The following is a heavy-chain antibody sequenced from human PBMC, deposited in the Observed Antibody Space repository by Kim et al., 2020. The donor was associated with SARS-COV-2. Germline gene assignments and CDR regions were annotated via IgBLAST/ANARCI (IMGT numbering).Heavy chain of an antibody. Sequence: SETLSLTCAVYGGSFSGYYWSWIRQPPGKGLEWIGEINHSGSTNYNPSLKSRVTISVDTSKNQFSLKLSSVTAADTAVYYCARGRIQLWLLDPNNWFDPWGQGTLVTVSS. CDR1: GGSFSGYY. CDR2: INHSGST. J-gene: IGHJ5*02. V-gene: IGHV4-34*01. CDR3: ARGRIQLWLLDPNNWFDP. D-gene: IGHD5-18*01.